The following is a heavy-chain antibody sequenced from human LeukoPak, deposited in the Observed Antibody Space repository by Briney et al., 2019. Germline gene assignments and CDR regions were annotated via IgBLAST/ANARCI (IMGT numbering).Heavy chain of an antibody. Sequence: GGSLRLSCVASGFTFSSYGMNWVGQAPGKGREGVAVISYDGTNKYYADSVKGRFTISRDNSKNTLYLQMNSLRAEDTAVYYCAKEDSYSSSSEFDYWGQGTLVTVSS. V-gene: IGHV3-30*18. CDR2: ISYDGTNK. D-gene: IGHD6-13*01. CDR1: GFTFSSYG. J-gene: IGHJ4*02. CDR3: AKEDSYSSSSEFDY.